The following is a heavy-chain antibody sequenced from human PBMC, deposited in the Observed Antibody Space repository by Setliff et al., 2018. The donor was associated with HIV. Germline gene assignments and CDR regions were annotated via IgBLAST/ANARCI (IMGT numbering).Heavy chain of an antibody. J-gene: IGHJ3*02. D-gene: IGHD2-15*01. CDR2: IYTSGST. V-gene: IGHV4-61*09. CDR3: ARASSRLNCSGGSCYRAPYAFDI. Sequence: NPSETLSLTCTVSGGSISSGSYYWSWIRQPAGKGLEWIGHIYTSGSTNYNPSLKSRVTISVDTSKNQFSLKLSSVIAADTAVYYCARASSRLNCSGGSCYRAPYAFDIWGQGTMVTVSS. CDR1: GGSISSGSYY.